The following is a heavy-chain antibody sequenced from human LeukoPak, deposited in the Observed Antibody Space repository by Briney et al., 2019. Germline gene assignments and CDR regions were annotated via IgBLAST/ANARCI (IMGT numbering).Heavy chain of an antibody. Sequence: GGSLRLSCAASGFTFSSYAMSWVRQSPGEGREWVSAISGRGGSTYYADSVKGRFTISRDNSKNTLYLQMNSLRAEDTAVYYCAKDIGYSYGLPYDAFDIWGQGTMVTVSS. V-gene: IGHV3-23*01. CDR3: AKDIGYSYGLPYDAFDI. J-gene: IGHJ3*02. CDR2: ISGRGGST. D-gene: IGHD5-18*01. CDR1: GFTFSSYA.